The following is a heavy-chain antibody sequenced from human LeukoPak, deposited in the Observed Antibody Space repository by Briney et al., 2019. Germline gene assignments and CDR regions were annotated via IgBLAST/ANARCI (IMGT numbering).Heavy chain of an antibody. CDR2: IYYSGST. CDR3: ARHPGDYCDYMDV. J-gene: IGHJ6*03. V-gene: IGHV4-39*01. D-gene: IGHD3-10*01. Sequence: PSETLFLTCTVSGGSISSTNYYWGWIRQPPGKGLEWIGSIYYSGSTYYNPSLKSRVTISVDTSKNQFSLKLSSVTAADTAVYYCARHPGDYCDYMDVWGKGTTVTVSS. CDR1: GGSISSTNYY.